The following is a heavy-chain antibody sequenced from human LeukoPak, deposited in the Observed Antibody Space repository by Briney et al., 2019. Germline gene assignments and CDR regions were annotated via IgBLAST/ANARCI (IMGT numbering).Heavy chain of an antibody. CDR2: INPSGGST. Sequence: ASVKVSCKASGYTFTSYYMHWVRQAPGQGLEWMGLINPSGGSTSYAQKFQGRVTMTRDTSTSTVYMELSSLRSEDTAVYYCASYISGEPHWDYWGQGTLVTASS. V-gene: IGHV1-46*01. D-gene: IGHD6-19*01. CDR1: GYTFTSYY. J-gene: IGHJ4*02. CDR3: ASYISGEPHWDY.